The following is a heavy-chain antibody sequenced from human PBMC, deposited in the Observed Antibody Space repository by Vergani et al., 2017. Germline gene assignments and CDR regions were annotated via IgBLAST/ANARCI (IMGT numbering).Heavy chain of an antibody. D-gene: IGHD2-2*01. J-gene: IGHJ3*02. CDR3: ARQSLYCSSTSCYFGAFDI. CDR2: IYPGDSDT. V-gene: IGHV5-51*01. Sequence: EVQLVQSGAEVKKPGESLKISCKGSGYSFTSYWIGWVRQMPGKGLEGMGIIYPGDSDTRYSPCFQGQVNISADKSISTAYLQWSSLKASDTAMYYCARQSLYCSSTSCYFGAFDIWGQGTMVTVSS. CDR1: GYSFTSYW.